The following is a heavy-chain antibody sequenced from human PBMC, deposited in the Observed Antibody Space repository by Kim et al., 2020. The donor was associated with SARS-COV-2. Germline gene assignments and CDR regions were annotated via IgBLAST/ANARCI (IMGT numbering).Heavy chain of an antibody. J-gene: IGHJ4*02. D-gene: IGHD4-17*01. CDR2: IYSGGSK. V-gene: IGHV3-66*01. CDR1: GFTVSSNF. Sequence: GGSLRLSCAASGFTVSSNFMSWVRQAPGKGLEWVSVIYSGGSKYYAESVKGRFTISRDYSKNTLYLQMNRLRAEDTAVYYCAREEDDYGANSGYFDYWGQGILVTVSS. CDR3: AREEDDYGANSGYFDY.